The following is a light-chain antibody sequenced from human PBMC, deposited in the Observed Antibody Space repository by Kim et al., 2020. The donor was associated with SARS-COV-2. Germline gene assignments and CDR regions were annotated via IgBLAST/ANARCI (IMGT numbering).Light chain of an antibody. V-gene: IGKV3-20*01. CDR1: QSVSSSY. CDR2: GAS. CDR3: QQYGSSYT. J-gene: IGKJ2*01. Sequence: SLSPGERATLPCRASQSVSSSYLAWYQQKPGQAPRLLIFGASSRATDIPDRFSGSGSGTDFTLTISTLEPEDFAVYYCQQYGSSYTFGQGTKLEI.